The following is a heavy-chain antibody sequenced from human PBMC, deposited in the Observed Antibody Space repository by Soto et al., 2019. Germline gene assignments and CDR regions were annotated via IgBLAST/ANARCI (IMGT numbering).Heavy chain of an antibody. Sequence: QVQLQESGPGLVKPSQTLSLTCTVSGGSISSGGYYWSWIRQHPGKGLEWIGYIYYSGSTYYNPSLKSRVTISVDTSKNQFSLELSSVTAADTAVYYCARGNSYGSIAPIDYWGQGTLVTVSS. CDR3: ARGNSYGSIAPIDY. CDR1: GGSISSGGYY. D-gene: IGHD5-18*01. V-gene: IGHV4-31*03. J-gene: IGHJ4*02. CDR2: IYYSGST.